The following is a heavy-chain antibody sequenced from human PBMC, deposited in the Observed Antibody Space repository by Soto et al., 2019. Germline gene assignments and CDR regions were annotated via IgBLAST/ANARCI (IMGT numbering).Heavy chain of an antibody. CDR3: DRDDFWRGYADY. D-gene: IGHD3-3*01. Sequence: QVQLQESGPGLVKPSQTLSLTCTVSGGSISSGDYYWSWIRQPPGKGLEWIGYIYYSGSTYYNPTLESRATISLATTQHQFSPKQSSVTAADTAVCYRDRDDFWRGYADYWGQGTLVTVSS. CDR2: IYYSGST. V-gene: IGHV4-30-4*01. J-gene: IGHJ4*02. CDR1: GGSISSGDYY.